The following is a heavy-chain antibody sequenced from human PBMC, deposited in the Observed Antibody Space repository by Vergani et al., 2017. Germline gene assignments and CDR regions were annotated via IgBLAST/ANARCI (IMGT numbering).Heavy chain of an antibody. CDR2: ISYDGSNK. CDR3: AKDGPAEQWLLTDY. V-gene: IGHV3-30-3*01. Sequence: QVQLVESGGGVVQPGRSLRLSCAASGFTFSSYAMHWVRQAPGKGLEWVAVISYDGSNKYYADSVKGRFTISRDNSKNTLYLQMNSLRAEDTAVYYCAKDGPAEQWLLTDYWGQGTLVTVS. J-gene: IGHJ4*02. D-gene: IGHD6-19*01. CDR1: GFTFSSYA.